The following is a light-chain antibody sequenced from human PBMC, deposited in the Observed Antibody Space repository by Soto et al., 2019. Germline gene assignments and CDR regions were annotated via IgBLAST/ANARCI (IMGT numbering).Light chain of an antibody. CDR1: SSNIGSNT. CDR2: FNI. Sequence: QSVLSQPPSASGTPGQRVTISCSGSSSNIGSNTVSWYQQFPGTAPKLLIYFNIQRPSGVPDRFSGSKSGTSASLAISGLQSEDKADYYCAAWDDSLNGYVFGTGTKVT. J-gene: IGLJ1*01. V-gene: IGLV1-44*01. CDR3: AAWDDSLNGYV.